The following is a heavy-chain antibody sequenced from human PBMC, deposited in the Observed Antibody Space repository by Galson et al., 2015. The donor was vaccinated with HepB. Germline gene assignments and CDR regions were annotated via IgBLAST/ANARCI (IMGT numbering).Heavy chain of an antibody. D-gene: IGHD3-22*01. CDR3: AREEYYYDSSGYHFGTFDI. V-gene: IGHV6-1*01. CDR2: TYYRSKWYN. CDR1: GDSVSSNSAA. J-gene: IGHJ3*02. Sequence: CAISGDSVSSNSAAWNWIRQSPPRGLEWLGRTYYRSKWYNDYAVSVKSRITINPDTSKNQFSLQLNSVTPEDTAVYYCAREEYYYDSSGYHFGTFDIWGQGTMVTVSS.